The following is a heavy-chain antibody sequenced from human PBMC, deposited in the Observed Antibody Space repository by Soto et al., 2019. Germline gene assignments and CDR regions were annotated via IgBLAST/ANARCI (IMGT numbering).Heavy chain of an antibody. V-gene: IGHV3-7*03. J-gene: IGHJ6*02. CDR3: ARGEGTIFGVVIRSGNYYYGMDV. CDR2: IPQDGVDG. Sequence: PGGSLRLSCEVSGFTFSMYSMSWVRQTPGKGLEWVAKIPQDGVDGHYADSVKGRFTISRDNGKNSLYLQMNNLRAEDTAVYYCARGEGTIFGVVIRSGNYYYGMDVWGQGTTVTVSS. CDR1: GFTFSMYS. D-gene: IGHD3-3*01.